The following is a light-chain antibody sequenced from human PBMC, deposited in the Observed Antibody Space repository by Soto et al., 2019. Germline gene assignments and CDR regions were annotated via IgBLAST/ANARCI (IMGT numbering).Light chain of an antibody. Sequence: EIVLTQSPGTLSLSPGERATLSCRASQSVSSSYLAWYQQKPGQXPRLLIYGASSRATGIPDRFSGSGSQTDLTITISSLQPEDFATYDCQQYDSYPLTFGGGTKVDIK. CDR1: QSVSSSY. CDR2: GAS. CDR3: QQYDSYPLT. V-gene: IGKV3-20*01. J-gene: IGKJ4*01.